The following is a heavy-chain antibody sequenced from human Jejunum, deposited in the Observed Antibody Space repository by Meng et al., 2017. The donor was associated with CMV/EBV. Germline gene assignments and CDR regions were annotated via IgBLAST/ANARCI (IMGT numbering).Heavy chain of an antibody. J-gene: IGHJ5*02. V-gene: IGHV4-39*07. D-gene: IGHD1-1*01. Sequence: PRWQESGPGLVKPSETLSLTCTVSGGSISSSNYYWDWIRQPPGKGLEWIGTIHYSGNIYYNLSLKSRITISVDTSKNQFSLKLTSVTAADTAVYYCVRETTGTTSGGWFDPWGQGTLVTVSS. CDR3: VRETTGTTSGGWFDP. CDR2: IHYSGNI. CDR1: GGSISSSNYY.